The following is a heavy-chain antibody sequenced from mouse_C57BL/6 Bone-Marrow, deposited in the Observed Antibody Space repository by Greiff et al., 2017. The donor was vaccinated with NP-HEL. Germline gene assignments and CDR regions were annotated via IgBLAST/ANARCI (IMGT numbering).Heavy chain of an antibody. CDR1: GFTFTDYY. D-gene: IGHD3-2*01. CDR2: IRNKANGYTT. CDR3: ARSETAPFAY. Sequence: DVHLVESGGGLVQPGGSLSLSCAASGFTFTDYYMSWVRQPPGKALEWLGFIRNKANGYTTEYSASVKGRFTISRDNSQSILYLQMNALRAEDSATYYCARSETAPFAYWGQGTLVTVSA. J-gene: IGHJ3*01. V-gene: IGHV7-3*01.